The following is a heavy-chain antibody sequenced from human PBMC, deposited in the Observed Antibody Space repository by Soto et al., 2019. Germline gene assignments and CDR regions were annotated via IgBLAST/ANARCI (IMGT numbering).Heavy chain of an antibody. Sequence: PSETLSLTCTVAGGSISSYDWSWIRQPPGKGLEWIGYIYYSGSTNYNPSLKSRVTISVDTSKNQFSLKLSSVTAADTAVYYCARVGIVGNWFAPWGQGTLVTVSS. CDR1: GGSISSYD. V-gene: IGHV4-59*01. D-gene: IGHD1-26*01. CDR3: ARVGIVGNWFAP. J-gene: IGHJ5*02. CDR2: IYYSGST.